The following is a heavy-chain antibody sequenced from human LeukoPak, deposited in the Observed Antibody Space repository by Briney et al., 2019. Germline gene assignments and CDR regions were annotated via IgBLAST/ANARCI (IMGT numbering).Heavy chain of an antibody. D-gene: IGHD2-15*01. CDR2: ISAYNGNT. CDR1: GGTFSSYA. V-gene: IGHV1-18*01. Sequence: ASVKVSCKASGGTFSSYAISWVRQAPGQGLEWMGWISAYNGNTNYAQKLQGRVTMTTDTSTSTAYMELRSLRSDDTAVYYCARDLEYCSGGSCYSGNFDYWGQGTLVTVSS. J-gene: IGHJ4*02. CDR3: ARDLEYCSGGSCYSGNFDY.